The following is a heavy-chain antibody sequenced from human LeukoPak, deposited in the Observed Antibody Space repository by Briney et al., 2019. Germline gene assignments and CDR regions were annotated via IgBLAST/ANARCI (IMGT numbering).Heavy chain of an antibody. V-gene: IGHV3-21*01. CDR1: GLTFSSHS. J-gene: IGHJ6*03. CDR2: IGSSSGYI. Sequence: GGSLRLSCAAPGLTFSSHSMNWVRQAPGKGREWVSSIGSSSGYIYYADSVKGRFTISRDNAKNSLYLQMNGLRAEDTAVYYCASTFYDSGGYYYAYYYYYMDVWGKGTTVTVSS. D-gene: IGHD3-22*01. CDR3: ASTFYDSGGYYYAYYYYYMDV.